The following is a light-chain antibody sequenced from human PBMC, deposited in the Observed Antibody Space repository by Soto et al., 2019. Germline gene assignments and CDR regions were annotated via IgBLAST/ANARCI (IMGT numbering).Light chain of an antibody. CDR1: QSVSSN. J-gene: IGKJ1*01. CDR2: GAS. Sequence: EIVMTQAPATLSVSPGERATLSCRASQSVSSNLAWYQQKPGQAPRLLIYGASTRATGIPARFSGSGSGTKFTLTISSLQSEDFAVYYCQQYNNWPTWTFGQGTNV. V-gene: IGKV3-15*01. CDR3: QQYNNWPTWT.